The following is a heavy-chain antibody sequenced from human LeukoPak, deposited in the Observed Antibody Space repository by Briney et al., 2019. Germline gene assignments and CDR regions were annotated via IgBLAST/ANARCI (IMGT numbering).Heavy chain of an antibody. Sequence: GGSLRLSCAASGFTFYDYAMHWVRQAPGKGLEWVSGISWHSGRIAYADSVSGRFTISRDNAKNSLSLQMNSLRDEDTAVYYCAKDAYGGATFFYYMDVWGKGTTVTVSS. D-gene: IGHD2/OR15-2a*01. J-gene: IGHJ6*03. CDR1: GFTFYDYA. V-gene: IGHV3-9*01. CDR3: AKDAYGGATFFYYMDV. CDR2: ISWHSGRI.